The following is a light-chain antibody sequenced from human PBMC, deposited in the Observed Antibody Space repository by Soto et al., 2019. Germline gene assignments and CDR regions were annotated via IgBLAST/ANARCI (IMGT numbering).Light chain of an antibody. CDR1: SSNIGSNT. J-gene: IGLJ1*01. CDR2: SNN. Sequence: QSVLTQPPSASGTPGQRVTISCSGSSSNIGSNTVNWYQQLPGTAPKLLIYSNNQRPSGVPDRFSGSKSGTSASLAISGLQSEDEADYYCAAWDDSLNALFGTGTRSPS. V-gene: IGLV1-44*01. CDR3: AAWDDSLNAL.